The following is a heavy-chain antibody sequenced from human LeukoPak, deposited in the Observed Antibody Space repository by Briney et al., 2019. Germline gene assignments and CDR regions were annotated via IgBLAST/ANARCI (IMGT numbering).Heavy chain of an antibody. Sequence: PSETLSLTCTVSGGSISSRTYYWGWIRQPPGKGLEWIASIYYSGSTYYNPSLKSRVTISIGTSKNQFSLKLSSVTAADTAVYYCARLVGAATDPFDYWGQGTLVTVSS. CDR2: IYYSGST. V-gene: IGHV4-39*01. J-gene: IGHJ4*02. CDR3: ARLVGAATDPFDY. CDR1: GGSISSRTYY. D-gene: IGHD1-26*01.